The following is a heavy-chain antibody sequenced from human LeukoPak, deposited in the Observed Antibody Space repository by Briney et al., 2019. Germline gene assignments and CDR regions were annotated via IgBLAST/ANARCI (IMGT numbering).Heavy chain of an antibody. D-gene: IGHD6-6*01. Sequence: PGGSLRLSCAASGVTFSSHSMHWVRQAPGKGLVWVSGISRDGTSTNYADSVKGRFTISRDNAKNSLFLQMNSLRAEDTAVYYCARVGPYSSSLDYWGQGTLVTVSS. CDR2: ISRDGTST. V-gene: IGHV3-74*01. CDR1: GVTFSSHS. CDR3: ARVGPYSSSLDY. J-gene: IGHJ4*02.